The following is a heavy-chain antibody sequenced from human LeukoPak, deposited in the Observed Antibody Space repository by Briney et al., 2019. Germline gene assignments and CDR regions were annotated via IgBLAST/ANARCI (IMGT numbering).Heavy chain of an antibody. Sequence: HPGGSLRLSCVASGFTFNSYAMYWVRQAPGKGLEWISGIFGSGGSAHYADSVRGRFTISRDNSKNTVYLQLDSLRVEDTAVYYCGKTTVGYSSARYPGWPVDYWAQGPLVTVSS. D-gene: IGHD2-15*01. J-gene: IGHJ4*02. CDR1: GFTFNSYA. CDR2: IFGSGGSA. CDR3: GKTTVGYSSARYPGWPVDY. V-gene: IGHV3-23*01.